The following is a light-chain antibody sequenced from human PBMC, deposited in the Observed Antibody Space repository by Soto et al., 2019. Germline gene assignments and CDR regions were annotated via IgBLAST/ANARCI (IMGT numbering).Light chain of an antibody. CDR1: TSNIGAPYD. J-gene: IGLJ1*01. Sequence: QTCLTRPPSLTGAPGQRVSISCTASTSNIGAPYDVHWYQHLPGTAPKLLIYGDNNRPSGVPDRFSGSKSGTSASLAITRLQAEDEADYYCQCYDISLHNYVFGTGTKVTVL. CDR3: QCYDISLHNYV. CDR2: GDN. V-gene: IGLV1-40*01.